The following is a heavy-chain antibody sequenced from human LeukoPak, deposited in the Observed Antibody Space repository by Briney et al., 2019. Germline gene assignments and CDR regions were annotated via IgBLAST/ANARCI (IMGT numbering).Heavy chain of an antibody. CDR2: INPNSGGT. V-gene: IGHV1-2*02. CDR3: SRPPRPGLLLFGELDY. J-gene: IGHJ4*02. D-gene: IGHD3-10*01. Sequence: ASVKVSCKASGYTFTGYYMHWVRRAPGQGLEWMGWINPNSGGTNYAQKFQGRVTMTRDTSISTAYMELSRLRSDDTAVYYCSRPPRPGLLLFGELDYWGQGTLVTVSS. CDR1: GYTFTGYY.